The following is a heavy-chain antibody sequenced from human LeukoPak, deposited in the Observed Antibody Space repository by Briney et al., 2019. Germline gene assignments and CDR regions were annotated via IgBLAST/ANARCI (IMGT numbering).Heavy chain of an antibody. CDR1: GYTFTSYG. V-gene: IGHV1-18*01. Sequence: ASVKASCKASGYTFTSYGISWVRQAPGQGLEWMGWISAYNGNTNYAQKLQGRVTMTTDTSTSTAYMELRSLRSDDTAVYYCASAIAVAGTYDAFDIWGQGTMVTVSS. J-gene: IGHJ3*02. D-gene: IGHD6-19*01. CDR2: ISAYNGNT. CDR3: ASAIAVAGTYDAFDI.